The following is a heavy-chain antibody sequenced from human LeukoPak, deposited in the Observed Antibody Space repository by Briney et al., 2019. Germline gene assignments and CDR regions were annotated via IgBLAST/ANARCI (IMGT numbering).Heavy chain of an antibody. CDR1: GYTFTSYD. V-gene: IGHV1-8*01. CDR3: ARWGGQLGFHYNYGMDV. D-gene: IGHD6-6*01. Sequence: ASVKVSCKASGYTFTSYDINWVRQATGQGLEWMGWMNPNSGNTGYAQKFQGRVTMTRNTSISTAYMELSSLRSEDTAVYYCARWGGQLGFHYNYGMDVWGQGTTVTVSS. J-gene: IGHJ6*02. CDR2: MNPNSGNT.